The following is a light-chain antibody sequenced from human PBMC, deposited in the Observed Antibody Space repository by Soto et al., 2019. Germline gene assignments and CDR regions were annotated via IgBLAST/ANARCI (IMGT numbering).Light chain of an antibody. V-gene: IGKV3-15*01. CDR3: QQRANWPLT. CDR2: GAS. CDR1: QSVSSN. Sequence: ESVLTQSACTLSSSPGERATLSCRASQSVSSNYLAWYQQKNGQAPRLVIYGASTRATAIPARFSGSGYETEFTLTISSLQSEDSAVYYCQQRANWPLTFGGGTKVDIK. J-gene: IGKJ4*01.